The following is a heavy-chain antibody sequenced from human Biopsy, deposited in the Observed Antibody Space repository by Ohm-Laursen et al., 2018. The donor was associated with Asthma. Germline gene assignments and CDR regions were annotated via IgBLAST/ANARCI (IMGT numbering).Heavy chain of an antibody. J-gene: IGHJ4*02. CDR1: GFTFSSYG. V-gene: IGHV3-30*03. CDR2: ISYDGSNK. Sequence: SLRLSCAASGFTFSSYGMHWVRQAPGKGLEWVAVISYDGSNKYYADSVKCRFTISRDNSKNTLYLQMNSLRAEDTAVYYCARESSVAGSSDFDYWGQGTLVTVSS. CDR3: ARESSVAGSSDFDY. D-gene: IGHD6-19*01.